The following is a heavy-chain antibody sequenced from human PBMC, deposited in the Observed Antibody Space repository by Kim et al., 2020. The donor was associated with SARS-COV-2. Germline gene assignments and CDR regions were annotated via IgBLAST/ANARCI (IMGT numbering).Heavy chain of an antibody. J-gene: IGHJ6*02. V-gene: IGHV4-34*01. D-gene: IGHD3-16*02. CDR2: INNSGST. CDR3: ARWQIGLRTVWGNYRQRNYYYGMDV. Sequence: SQTLSLTCAVYGGSFSGYYWSWIRQPPGKGLEWIGEINNSGSTNYNPSLKSRVTISVDTSKNQFSLKLSSVTAADTAVYYCARWQIGLRTVWGNYRQRNYYYGMDVWGQGTTVTVSS. CDR1: GGSFSGYY.